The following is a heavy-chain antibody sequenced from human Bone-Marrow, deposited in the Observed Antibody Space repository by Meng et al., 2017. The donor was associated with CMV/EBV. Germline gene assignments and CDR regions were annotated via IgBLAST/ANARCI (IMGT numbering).Heavy chain of an antibody. CDR3: ARSGSRDVVVVAARYGIDP. Sequence: GESLKISCAASGFTFNSYGMHWVRQAPGKGLEWVANIKQDGSEKYYVDSVKGRFTISRDNAKNSLYLQMNSLRAEDTAVYYCARSGSRDVVVVAARYGIDPWGQGTLVTVSS. J-gene: IGHJ5*02. CDR1: GFTFNSYG. CDR2: IKQDGSEK. D-gene: IGHD2-15*01. V-gene: IGHV3-7*01.